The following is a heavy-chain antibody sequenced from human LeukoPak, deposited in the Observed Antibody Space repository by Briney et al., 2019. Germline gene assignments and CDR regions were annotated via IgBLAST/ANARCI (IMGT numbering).Heavy chain of an antibody. V-gene: IGHV4-59*01. CDR2: IYYSGST. J-gene: IGHJ6*02. D-gene: IGHD1/OR15-1a*01. CDR3: ARDWNTPLGMDV. Sequence: SETLSLTCSVSGGSISSYYWSWIRQPPGKGLEWIGYIYYSGSTNYNPSLKSQVTISVDTSKNQFSLKLSSVTAADTAVYYCARDWNTPLGMDVWGQGTTVTVSS. CDR1: GGSISSYY.